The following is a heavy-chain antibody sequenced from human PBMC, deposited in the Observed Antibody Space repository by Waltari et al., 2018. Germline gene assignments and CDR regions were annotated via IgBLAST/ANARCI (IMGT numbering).Heavy chain of an antibody. CDR1: RGPPSNLNW. J-gene: IGHJ4*02. CDR2: IHRTGSR. CDR3: ATSSFVAVLDS. V-gene: IGHV4-4*02. Sequence: QVHLQESGPGLVTSSGTLSLPCGVSRGPPSNLNWWNWIRQAPGEGLEWLGEIHRTGSRNYNPSLKSRLTMSVDKSNSQVSMKLKSVTAADTAVYYCATSSFVAVLDSWGQGTLVTVSS. D-gene: IGHD6-19*01.